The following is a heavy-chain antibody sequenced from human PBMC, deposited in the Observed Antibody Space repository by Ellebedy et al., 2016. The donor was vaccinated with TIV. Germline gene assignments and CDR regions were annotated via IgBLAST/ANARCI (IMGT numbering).Heavy chain of an antibody. CDR1: GGSISRYY. V-gene: IGHV4-59*08. J-gene: IGHJ6*02. D-gene: IGHD5-18*01. CDR3: ARHGERGYSYGYDYYGMDV. CDR2: IYYSGNT. Sequence: MPSETLSLTCTVSGGSISRYYWSWIRQPPGKGLEWIGYIYYSGNTNYNPSLKSRVTIAVDTSNNQFSLKLSSVTAADTAIYYCARHGERGYSYGYDYYGMDVWGQGTTVTVSS.